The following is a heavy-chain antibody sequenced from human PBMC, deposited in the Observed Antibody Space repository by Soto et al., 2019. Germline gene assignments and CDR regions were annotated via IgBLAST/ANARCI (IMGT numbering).Heavy chain of an antibody. CDR2: ISGSGGST. Sequence: EVQLLESGGGLVQPGGSLRLSCAASGFTFSKYAVTWVRQAPGQGLEWVSTISGSGGSTYYADSVKGRFTISRDNSKNTLYLQMNSLRAEDTAVYYCAKDQGSSWYEIDYWGQGTLVTVSA. V-gene: IGHV3-23*01. CDR1: GFTFSKYA. J-gene: IGHJ4*02. CDR3: AKDQGSSWYEIDY. D-gene: IGHD6-13*01.